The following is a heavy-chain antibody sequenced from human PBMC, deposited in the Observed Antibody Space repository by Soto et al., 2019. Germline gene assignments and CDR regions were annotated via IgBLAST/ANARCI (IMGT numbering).Heavy chain of an antibody. Sequence: SVKVSCKASGGTFSSYAISWVRQAPGQGLEWMGGIIPIFGTANYAQKFQGRVTITADESTSTAYMELSSLRSEDTAVYYCAREGVGAHSNDAFDIWGQGTMATVSS. CDR1: GGTFSSYA. CDR2: IIPIFGTA. J-gene: IGHJ3*02. CDR3: AREGVGAHSNDAFDI. V-gene: IGHV1-69*13. D-gene: IGHD1-26*01.